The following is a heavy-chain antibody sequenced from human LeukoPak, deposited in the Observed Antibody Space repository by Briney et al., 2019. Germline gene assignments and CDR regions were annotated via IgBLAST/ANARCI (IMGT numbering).Heavy chain of an antibody. CDR2: IKPNSGGT. CDR3: ARDRQQYGYYVDFDY. CDR1: GYTFTGYY. D-gene: IGHD4-17*01. V-gene: IGHV1-2*02. J-gene: IGHJ4*02. Sequence: ASVKVSCKASGYTFTGYYMHWVRQAPGQGLEWMGWIKPNSGGTNYAQKFQGRVTMTRDTSISTAYMELSRLRSDDTAVYYCARDRQQYGYYVDFDYWGQGTLVTVSS.